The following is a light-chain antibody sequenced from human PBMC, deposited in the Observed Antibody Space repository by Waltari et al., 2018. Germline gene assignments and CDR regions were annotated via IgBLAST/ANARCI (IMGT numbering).Light chain of an antibody. CDR1: QSVSSN. CDR2: GAS. Sequence: EIVMTQSPATLSVSPGESATLSCRASQSVSSNLAWYQQKPGQAPRLLIYGASTRATGIPARVSGSWSGTEFTLTISSLQSEDFAVYYCQQYNNWPPYTFGQGTKLEIK. CDR3: QQYNNWPPYT. V-gene: IGKV3-15*01. J-gene: IGKJ2*01.